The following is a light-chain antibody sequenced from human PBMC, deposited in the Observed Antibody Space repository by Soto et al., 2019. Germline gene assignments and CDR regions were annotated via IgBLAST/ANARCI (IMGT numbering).Light chain of an antibody. CDR1: QSISSSY. CDR2: GAS. Sequence: EIVLTQSPGTLSLSPGERATLSCRASQSISSSYLAWYQQKPGQAPRLLIDGASSRATGIPDRFSGSWSGTVFTLTSSRLEPEDFAVYYCQHYGNSPTFGQGTKVEIK. V-gene: IGKV3-20*01. J-gene: IGKJ1*01. CDR3: QHYGNSPT.